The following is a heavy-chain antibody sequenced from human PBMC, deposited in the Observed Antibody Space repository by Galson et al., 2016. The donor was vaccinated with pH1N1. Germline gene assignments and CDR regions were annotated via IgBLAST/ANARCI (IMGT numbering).Heavy chain of an antibody. Sequence: SVKVSCKASGYTLIGYYINWVRQAPGQGFEWMGWIKPNSGGTNYAQKFQGRVTMTSDTSISTAYMELSRLRSDDTAVDYCGRVAHGDYVGWFDPWGQGTLVTVSS. V-gene: IGHV1-2*02. D-gene: IGHD4-17*01. CDR3: GRVAHGDYVGWFDP. J-gene: IGHJ5*02. CDR1: GYTLIGYY. CDR2: IKPNSGGT.